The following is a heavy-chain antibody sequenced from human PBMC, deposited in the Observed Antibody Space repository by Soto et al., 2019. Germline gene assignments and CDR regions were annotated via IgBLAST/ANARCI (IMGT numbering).Heavy chain of an antibody. CDR1: GFTFSTYA. V-gene: IGHV3-23*01. Sequence: EVQLLESGGDLVQPGGSLRLSCAASGFTFSTYAMSWVRQAPGKGLEWVSSITSAGATYYADSVKGRFTTSTDNSKNTLYLQMNSLRPEHTAVYYCAYRTGFDYWGQGTLVTVSS. CDR2: ITSAGAT. CDR3: AYRTGFDY. J-gene: IGHJ4*02.